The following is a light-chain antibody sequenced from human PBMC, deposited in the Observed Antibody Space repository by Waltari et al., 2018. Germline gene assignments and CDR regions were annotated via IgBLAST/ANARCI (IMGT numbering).Light chain of an antibody. J-gene: IGLJ3*02. CDR3: QTWGTGIQV. CDR2: VNSDGSH. CDR1: GEYSAYA. Sequence: LVLTQSPSASASLGASVKLTCSLPGEYSAYAIAWPQQQPLKGPRYLMTVNSDGSHKKGDGISGRFSGSSSDLDRYLIISRLQSDDEADYFCQTWGTGIQVFGSGTKLTVL. V-gene: IGLV4-69*01.